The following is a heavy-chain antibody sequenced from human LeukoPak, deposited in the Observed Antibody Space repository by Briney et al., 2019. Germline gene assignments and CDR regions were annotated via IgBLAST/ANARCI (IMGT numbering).Heavy chain of an antibody. CDR2: ISTYNGNT. V-gene: IGHV1-18*01. CDR3: GRGRMITFGGVIGDLDY. Sequence: ASVKVSCKTSGYTFTSYDINWVRQAPGQGLEWMGWISTYNGNTNYAQKLQDRVTMTTDTSTSTAYMELRSLRSDDTAVYYCGRGRMITFGGVIGDLDYRGQGTLVTVSS. CDR1: GYTFTSYD. J-gene: IGHJ4*02. D-gene: IGHD3-16*02.